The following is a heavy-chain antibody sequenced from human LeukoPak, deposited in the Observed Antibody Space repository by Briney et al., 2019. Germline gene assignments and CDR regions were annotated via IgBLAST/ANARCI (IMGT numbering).Heavy chain of an antibody. CDR1: GFTFSSYS. J-gene: IGHJ4*02. D-gene: IGHD3-22*01. Sequence: PGGSLRLSCAASGFTFSSYSMNWVRQAPGKGLEWVSSISSSSSYIYYADSVKGRFTISRDNAKNSLYLQMNSLRAEDTAVYYCARSEGGYLAPNYFDYWGQGTLVTVSS. CDR2: ISSSSSYI. V-gene: IGHV3-21*01. CDR3: ARSEGGYLAPNYFDY.